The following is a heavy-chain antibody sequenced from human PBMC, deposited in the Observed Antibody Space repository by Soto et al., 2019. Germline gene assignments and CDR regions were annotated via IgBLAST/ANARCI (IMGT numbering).Heavy chain of an antibody. V-gene: IGHV2-5*02. CDR2: IYWDDDK. J-gene: IGHJ5*02. CDR3: AHWGGSYCSSTSWFRFDPIDGCRRRFDP. D-gene: IGHD2-2*01. Sequence: GSGPTLVNPTQTLTLTCTFSGFSLSTSGVGVGWIRQPPGKALEWLALIYWDDDKRYSPSLKSRLTITKDTSKNQVVLTMTNMDPVDTATYYCAHWGGSYCSSTSWFRFDPIDGCRRRFDPWGQGTLVTVSS. CDR1: GFSLSTSGVG.